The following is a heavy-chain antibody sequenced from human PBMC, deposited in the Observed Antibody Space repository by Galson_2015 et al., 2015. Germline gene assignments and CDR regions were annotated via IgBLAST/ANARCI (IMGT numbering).Heavy chain of an antibody. CDR3: AKSSRPGATSLDAFDV. CDR2: ISGSGGST. CDR1: GFTFNNYA. J-gene: IGHJ3*01. Sequence: SLRLSCAASGFTFNNYAMNWVRQAPGKGLEWVSVISGSGGSTYYADSVKGRFTISRTNSKNTLYLQMNSLTAEDTAVYYCAKSSRPGATSLDAFDVWGQGTMVAVSS. V-gene: IGHV3-23*01. D-gene: IGHD1-26*01.